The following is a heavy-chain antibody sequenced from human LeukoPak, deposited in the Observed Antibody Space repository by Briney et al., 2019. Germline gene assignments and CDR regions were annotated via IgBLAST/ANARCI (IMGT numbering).Heavy chain of an antibody. J-gene: IGHJ4*02. D-gene: IGHD3-22*01. Sequence: GGSLRLSCAASGFTFSSYAMHWVRQAPGKGLEWVAVISYDGSNKYYADSVKGRFTISRDNSKNTLYLQMNSLRAEDTAVYYCARVRYDSSVYYAVYDHCGQGTLVTVSS. CDR2: ISYDGSNK. CDR1: GFTFSSYA. CDR3: ARVRYDSSVYYAVYDH. V-gene: IGHV3-30*04.